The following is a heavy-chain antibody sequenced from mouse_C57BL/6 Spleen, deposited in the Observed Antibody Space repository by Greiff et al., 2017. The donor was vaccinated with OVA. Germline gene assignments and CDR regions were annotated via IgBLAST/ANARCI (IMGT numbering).Heavy chain of an antibody. CDR1: GFSLTSYA. CDR3: ARKGNFLYYDGSSYGGWYFDV. V-gene: IGHV2-9-1*01. D-gene: IGHD1-1*01. J-gene: IGHJ1*03. Sequence: VKVVESGPGLVAPSQSLSITCTVSGFSLTSYAISWVRQPPGKGLEWLGVIWTGGGTNYNSALKSSLSISKDNSKSQVFLKMNSLQTDDTARYYCARKGNFLYYDGSSYGGWYFDVWGTGTTVTVSS. CDR2: IWTGGGT.